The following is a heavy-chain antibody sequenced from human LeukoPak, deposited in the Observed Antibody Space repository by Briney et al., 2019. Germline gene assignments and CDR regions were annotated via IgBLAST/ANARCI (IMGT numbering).Heavy chain of an antibody. Sequence: PGGSLRLSCAASGFTFDDYTMHWVRQAPGKGLEWVSGISWNSGRIAYADSVKGRFTISRDNARNSLYLQMTRVRAEDTALYYCVKDIMTNRGQGTMVTVSS. CDR2: ISWNSGRI. CDR3: VKDIMTN. J-gene: IGHJ3*01. V-gene: IGHV3-9*01. D-gene: IGHD3-16*01. CDR1: GFTFDDYT.